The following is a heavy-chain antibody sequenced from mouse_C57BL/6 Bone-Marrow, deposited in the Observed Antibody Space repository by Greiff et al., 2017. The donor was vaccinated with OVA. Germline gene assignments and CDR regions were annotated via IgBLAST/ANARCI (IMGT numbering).Heavy chain of an antibody. Sequence: EVQGVESGGGLVQSGRSLRLSCATSGFTFSDFYMEWVRHAPGKGLAWIAARRNKANDYTTEYSASVKGRFIVSRDTSQSILYLQMNALRAEDTAIYYCARDSIYYGNYRYFDVWGTGTTVTVSS. CDR2: RRNKANDYTT. CDR3: ARDSIYYGNYRYFDV. J-gene: IGHJ1*03. D-gene: IGHD2-1*01. CDR1: GFTFSDFY. V-gene: IGHV7-1*01.